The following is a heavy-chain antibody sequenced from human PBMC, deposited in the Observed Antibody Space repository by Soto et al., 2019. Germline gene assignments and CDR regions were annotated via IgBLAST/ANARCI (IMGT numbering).Heavy chain of an antibody. J-gene: IGHJ6*02. CDR1: SDSIRSYY. Sequence: SQTLSLTCTVCSDSIRSYYWSWYRQPPGKGLEWIGYIYYSGSTYYNPSLKSRVTISVDTSKNQFSLKLSSVTAADTAVYYCARGCGNSYYSYGMDVMVQGPTVSV. CDR2: IYYSGST. V-gene: IGHV4-59*06. D-gene: IGHD2-21*02. CDR3: ARGCGNSYYSYGMDV.